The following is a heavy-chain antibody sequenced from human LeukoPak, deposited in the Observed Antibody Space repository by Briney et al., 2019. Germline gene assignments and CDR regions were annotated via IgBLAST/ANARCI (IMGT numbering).Heavy chain of an antibody. CDR2: IDHSGGT. CDR3: AMVLWQSGRTGP. CDR1: GGSLINYY. V-gene: IGHV4-34*10. D-gene: IGHD4/OR15-4a*01. Sequence: PSETLSRTCAVYGGSLINYYWSWIRQSPGKGLEWIGDIDHSGGTTYNPALRSRAAMSIDPSRNQFYLKMTSVTASDTAVYYCAMVLWQSGRTGPWDQGSLVTVSS. J-gene: IGHJ4*02.